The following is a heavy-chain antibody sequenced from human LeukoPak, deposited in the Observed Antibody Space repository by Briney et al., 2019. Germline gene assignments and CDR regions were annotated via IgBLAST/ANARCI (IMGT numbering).Heavy chain of an antibody. CDR1: GFTFSSYS. J-gene: IGHJ4*02. CDR2: ISSSSSNI. Sequence: GGSLRLSCAASGFTFSSYSMNWVRQAPGKGLEWVSSISSSSSNIYYADSVKGRFTISRDNAKNSLYLQMNSLRAEDTAVYYCASERWSYTGTLDYWGQGTLVTVSS. CDR3: ASERWSYTGTLDY. D-gene: IGHD1-26*01. V-gene: IGHV3-21*04.